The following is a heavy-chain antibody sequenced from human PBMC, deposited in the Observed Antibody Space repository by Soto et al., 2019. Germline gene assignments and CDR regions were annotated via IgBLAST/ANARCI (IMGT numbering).Heavy chain of an antibody. J-gene: IGHJ6*02. CDR2: ISAYNGNT. V-gene: IGHV1-18*01. CDR3: ARDRRTTEEGLYYGMDV. Sequence: ASVKVSCKASGYTFTSYGISWVRQAPGQGLEWMGWISAYNGNTNYAQKLQGRVTMTTDTSTSTAYMELRSLRSDDTAVYYCARDRRTTEEGLYYGMDVWGQGTTVTVSS. D-gene: IGHD1-7*01. CDR1: GYTFTSYG.